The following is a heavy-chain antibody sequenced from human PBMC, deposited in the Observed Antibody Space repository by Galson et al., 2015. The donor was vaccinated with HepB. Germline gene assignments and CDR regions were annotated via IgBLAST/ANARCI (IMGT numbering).Heavy chain of an antibody. CDR2: ISSSSSTI. V-gene: IGHV3-48*02. CDR3: ARDSHITIFGVVMVGHDYGMDV. Sequence: SLRLSCAASGFTFSSYSMNWVRQAPGKGLEWVSYISSSSSTIYYADSVKGRFTISRDNAKNSLYLQMNSLRDEDTAVYYCARDSHITIFGVVMVGHDYGMDVWGQGTTVTVSS. CDR1: GFTFSSYS. J-gene: IGHJ6*02. D-gene: IGHD3-3*01.